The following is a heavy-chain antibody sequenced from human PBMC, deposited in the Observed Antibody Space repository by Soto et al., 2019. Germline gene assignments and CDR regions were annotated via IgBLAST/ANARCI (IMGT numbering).Heavy chain of an antibody. D-gene: IGHD3-16*01. Sequence: VQLVESGGGVVQPGRSLRLSCAASGSTFSNYGMQWVRQAPGKGPEWVAVIWYDGSNKYYGESVKGRFSISRDNSKNTLYLDINSLRTEDTAVYYCARDGGSHGPSYFDSWGQGSLVIVSS. CDR1: GSTFSNYG. V-gene: IGHV3-33*01. CDR3: ARDGGSHGPSYFDS. CDR2: IWYDGSNK. J-gene: IGHJ4*02.